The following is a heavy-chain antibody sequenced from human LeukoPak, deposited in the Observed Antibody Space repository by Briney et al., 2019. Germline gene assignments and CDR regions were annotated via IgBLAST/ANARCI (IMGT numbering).Heavy chain of an antibody. CDR3: ARDGCSSTSCFDAFDI. J-gene: IGHJ3*02. Sequence: SVKVSCKASGGTFSSYAISWVRQAPGQGLEWMGGIIPIFGTANYAQKFQGRVTITADESTSTAYMELSSLRSEDTAVYYCARDGCSSTSCFDAFDIWGQGTMVTVSS. CDR1: GGTFSSYA. D-gene: IGHD2-2*01. CDR2: IIPIFGTA. V-gene: IGHV1-69*13.